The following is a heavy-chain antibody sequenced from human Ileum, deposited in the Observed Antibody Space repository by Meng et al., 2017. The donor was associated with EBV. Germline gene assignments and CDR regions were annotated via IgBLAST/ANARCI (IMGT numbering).Heavy chain of an antibody. CDR3: ARGRRNEPLFDY. V-gene: IGHV1-69*13. J-gene: IGHJ4*02. CDR2: LIAAFDKT. Sequence: QVQLVRAGAGVKKPGSPVRVAGKTSWGAFRTHTFRWGRQAPGKGLEWTGGLIAAFDKTKAAPRFQDRVTFTADESTSTAYMELSSLTFDDTAVYFCARGRRNEPLFDYWGQRTLVTVSS. D-gene: IGHD1-14*01. CDR1: WGAFRTHT.